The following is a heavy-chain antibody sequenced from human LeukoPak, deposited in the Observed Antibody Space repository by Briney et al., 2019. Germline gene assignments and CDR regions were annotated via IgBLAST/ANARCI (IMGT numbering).Heavy chain of an antibody. Sequence: PSETLSLTCTVSGGSISSYYWSWFRQPPGKGLDWIGYIYYSGSTNYNPSLKSRVTVSVDTSKNQFSLKLSSVTAADTAVYYCARRGEPNYFYAMDVWGQGTTVTVSS. CDR1: GGSISSYY. CDR2: IYYSGST. CDR3: ARRGEPNYFYAMDV. J-gene: IGHJ6*02. V-gene: IGHV4-59*01.